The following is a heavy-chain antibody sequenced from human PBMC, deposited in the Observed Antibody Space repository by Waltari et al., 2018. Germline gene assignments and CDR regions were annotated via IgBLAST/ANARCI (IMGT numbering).Heavy chain of an antibody. CDR3: ASSYGDYVGEAFDI. Sequence: QLQLQESGSGLVKPSQTLSLTCAVSGGSISSGGYSWGWIRQPPGKGLEWIGYIYHSGSTYDNPTLKRRVTISVDRSKNQFSLKLSSVTAADTAVYYCASSYGDYVGEAFDIWGQGTMVTVSS. CDR1: GGSISSGGYS. V-gene: IGHV4-30-2*01. CDR2: IYHSGST. J-gene: IGHJ3*02. D-gene: IGHD4-17*01.